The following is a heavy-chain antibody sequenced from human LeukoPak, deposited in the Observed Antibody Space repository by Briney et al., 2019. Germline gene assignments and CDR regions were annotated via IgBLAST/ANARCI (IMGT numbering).Heavy chain of an antibody. CDR2: IKRDGREK. Sequence: GGSLRLSCAASGFTVSSYWMSCVRQAPGKGLEWVANIKRDGREKYYVDSVKGRFTISRDNARNSLYLQMNSLRAEDAAVYYCARDNVPSTTWVGLRLRRRLNSYFDYWGQGTPVTVSS. J-gene: IGHJ4*02. CDR3: ARDNVPSTTWVGLRLRRRLNSYFDY. CDR1: GFTVSSYW. D-gene: IGHD5-12*01. V-gene: IGHV3-7*01.